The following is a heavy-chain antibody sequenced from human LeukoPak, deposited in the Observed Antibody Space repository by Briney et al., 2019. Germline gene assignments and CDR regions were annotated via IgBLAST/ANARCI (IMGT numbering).Heavy chain of an antibody. CDR2: IIPIFGTA. V-gene: IGHV1-69*01. CDR3: ARATIFGVVIQPRDYYYGMDV. CDR1: GGTFSSYA. Sequence: ASVKVSCKAYGGTFSSYAISWVRQAPGEGLEWVGGIIPIFGTANYAQKFQGRVTITADESTSTAYMELSSLRSEDTAVYYCARATIFGVVIQPRDYYYGMDVWGQGTTVTVSS. J-gene: IGHJ6*02. D-gene: IGHD3-3*01.